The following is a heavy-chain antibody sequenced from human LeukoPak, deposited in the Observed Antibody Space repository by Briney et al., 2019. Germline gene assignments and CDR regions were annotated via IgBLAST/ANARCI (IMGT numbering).Heavy chain of an antibody. CDR2: ISGSGGST. J-gene: IGHJ4*02. CDR3: AKDQENDYVYDY. Sequence: AGGSLRLSCAASGFTFSGYGMSWVRQAPGKGLEWVSAISGSGGSTYYADSVKGRFTISRDNSKNTLYLQMNSLRAEDTAVYYCAKDQENDYVYDYWGQGTLVTVSS. V-gene: IGHV3-23*01. CDR1: GFTFSGYG. D-gene: IGHD3-16*01.